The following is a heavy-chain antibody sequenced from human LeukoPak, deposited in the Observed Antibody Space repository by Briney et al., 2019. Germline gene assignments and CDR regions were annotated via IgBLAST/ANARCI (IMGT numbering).Heavy chain of an antibody. D-gene: IGHD3-22*01. CDR1: GFTFSSYG. V-gene: IGHV3-23*01. J-gene: IGHJ4*02. Sequence: GGSLRLSCAASGFTFSSYGMSWVRQAPGKGLEWVSAISGSGGSTYYADSVKGRFTISRDNSKNTLYLQMNSLRAEDTAVYYCAKLPYSSGYYSPFDYWGQGTLVTVSS. CDR2: ISGSGGST. CDR3: AKLPYSSGYYSPFDY.